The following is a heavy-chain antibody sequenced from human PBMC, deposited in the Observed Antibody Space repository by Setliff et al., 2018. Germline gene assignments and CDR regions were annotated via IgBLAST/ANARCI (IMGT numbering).Heavy chain of an antibody. CDR1: GGSFSGYY. Sequence: SETLSLTCAVYGGSFSGYYWSWIRQPPGKGLEWIGEINHSGSTNYNPSLKSRVTISVDTSKTQFSLKLSSVTAADTAVYYCARAGIAEPFDYWGQGTLVTVSS. J-gene: IGHJ4*02. D-gene: IGHD6-13*01. CDR3: ARAGIAEPFDY. V-gene: IGHV4-34*01. CDR2: INHSGST.